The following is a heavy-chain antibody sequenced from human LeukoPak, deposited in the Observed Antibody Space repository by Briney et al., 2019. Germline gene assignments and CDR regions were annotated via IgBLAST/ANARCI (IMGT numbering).Heavy chain of an antibody. CDR1: GGSISSYY. J-gene: IGHJ4*02. Sequence: SETLSLTCTVSGGSISSYYWSWIRPPPGKGLEWIGYIYDSGSTNYNPSLKSRVTISVDTSKNQFSLKLSSVTAADTAVYYCARDRGDYGSGVYFDYWGQGTLVTVSS. CDR3: ARDRGDYGSGVYFDY. V-gene: IGHV4-59*01. D-gene: IGHD3-10*01. CDR2: IYDSGST.